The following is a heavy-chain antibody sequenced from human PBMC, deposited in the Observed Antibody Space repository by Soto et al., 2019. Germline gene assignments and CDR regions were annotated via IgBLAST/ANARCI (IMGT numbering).Heavy chain of an antibody. CDR3: AGENSSSWYNGFDP. V-gene: IGHV3-30*03. CDR1: GFTFSSYG. J-gene: IGHJ5*02. CDR2: ISYDGSNK. Sequence: QVQLVESGGGVVQPGRSLRLSCAASGFTFSSYGMHWVRQAPGKGLEWVAVISYDGSNKYYADSVKGRFTISRDNSKNTLYIQMNSLRAEDTAVYYCAGENSSSWYNGFDPWGQGTLVTVSS. D-gene: IGHD6-13*01.